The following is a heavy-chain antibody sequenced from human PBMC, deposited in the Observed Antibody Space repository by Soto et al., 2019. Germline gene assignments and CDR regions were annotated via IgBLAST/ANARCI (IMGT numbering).Heavy chain of an antibody. V-gene: IGHV3-33*01. CDR2: IWYDGSNK. D-gene: IGHD6-13*01. CDR3: ARQPLIAAEDYYYGMDV. CDR1: GFTFSSYG. J-gene: IGHJ6*02. Sequence: QVQLVESGGGVVQPGRSLRLSCAASGFTFSSYGMHWVRQAPGKGLEWVAVIWYDGSNKYYADSVKGRFTISRDNSKNTLYLQMNSLRAEDTAVYYCARQPLIAAEDYYYGMDVWGQGTTVTVSS.